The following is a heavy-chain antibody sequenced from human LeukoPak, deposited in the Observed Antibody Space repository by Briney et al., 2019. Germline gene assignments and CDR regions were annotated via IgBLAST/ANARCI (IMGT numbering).Heavy chain of an antibody. CDR1: GGSISSSSYY. Sequence: PSETLSLTCTVSGGSISSSSYYWGWIRQPPGKGLEWIGSIYYSGSTYYIPSLKSRVTISVDTSKNQFSLKLSSVTAADTAVYYCARDRYGGNSGEFDYWGQGTLVTVSS. CDR3: ARDRYGGNSGEFDY. J-gene: IGHJ4*02. CDR2: IYYSGST. D-gene: IGHD4-23*01. V-gene: IGHV4-39*01.